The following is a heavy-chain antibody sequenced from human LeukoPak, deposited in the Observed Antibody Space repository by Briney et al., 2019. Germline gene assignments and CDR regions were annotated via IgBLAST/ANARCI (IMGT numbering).Heavy chain of an antibody. D-gene: IGHD3-22*01. CDR2: ISSSGST. V-gene: IGHV4-31*03. J-gene: IGHJ3*02. Sequence: SETLSLTCTVSGDSIASGNYYWSWIRQFPGKGLEWIGFISSSGSTDYNPSLKSRVVISVDSSKTQFSLRLSSVTAADTAVYYCAGSYDSSGYYYFWSDAFDIWGQGTMVTVSS. CDR1: GDSIASGNYY. CDR3: AGSYDSSGYYYFWSDAFDI.